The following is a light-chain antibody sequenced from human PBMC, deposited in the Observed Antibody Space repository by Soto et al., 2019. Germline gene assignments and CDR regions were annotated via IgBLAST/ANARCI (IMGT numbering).Light chain of an antibody. CDR2: DDN. V-gene: IGLV1-51*01. Sequence: QSALTQPPSVSAAPGQKVTISCSGSSSNIGGNSVSWYQQLPGTAPKLLIYDDNKRPSGVPDRFSGSRSGTSASLAIVGLRSEDEAIYYCAAWDASLSACVFGNGTKVTVL. CDR1: SSNIGGNS. CDR3: AAWDASLSACV. J-gene: IGLJ1*01.